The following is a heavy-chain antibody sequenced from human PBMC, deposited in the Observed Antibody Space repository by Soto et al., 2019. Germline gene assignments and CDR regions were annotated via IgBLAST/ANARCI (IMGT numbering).Heavy chain of an antibody. CDR1: GYSFTSYW. CDR2: IDPSDSYT. CDR3: ATPYRVSRHCYYYGMDV. D-gene: IGHD2-21*01. J-gene: IGHJ6*02. Sequence: GESLKISCKGSGYSFTSYWISWVRQMPGKGLEWMGRIDPSDSYTNYSPSFHGHVTISADKSISTAYLQWSSLKASDTAMYYCATPYRVSRHCYYYGMDVWGQGTTVTVSS. V-gene: IGHV5-10-1*01.